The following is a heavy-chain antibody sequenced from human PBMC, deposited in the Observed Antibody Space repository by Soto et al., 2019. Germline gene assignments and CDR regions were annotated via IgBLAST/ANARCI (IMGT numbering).Heavy chain of an antibody. V-gene: IGHV1-69*02. Sequence: QVQLVQSGAEVKEPGSSVKVSCKVSGGTFSSQTINWVRQVPGQGLEWMGSVIPIIGEGKYAQSFLGRVTITADRSTSKAYMGLSSLRSEDTAVYYCARPAVNDLDADSSAFDIWGQGTMVTVSS. J-gene: IGHJ3*02. CDR2: VIPIIGEG. CDR3: ARPAVNDLDADSSAFDI. CDR1: GGTFSSQT. D-gene: IGHD1-1*01.